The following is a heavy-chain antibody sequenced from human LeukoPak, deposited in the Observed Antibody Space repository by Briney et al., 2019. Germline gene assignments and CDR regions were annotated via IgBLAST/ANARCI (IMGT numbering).Heavy chain of an antibody. CDR1: AFSVSSNY. Sequence: GGSLRLSCAASAFSVSSNYMSWVRQAPGKGLEWVSVIYSGGSTYYADSVKGRFTISRDNARNSLYLQMNSLRVEDTAIYYCGRDGSSGWYRGWFDPWGQGTLVTVSS. CDR3: GRDGSSGWYRGWFDP. CDR2: IYSGGST. J-gene: IGHJ5*02. V-gene: IGHV3-53*01. D-gene: IGHD6-19*01.